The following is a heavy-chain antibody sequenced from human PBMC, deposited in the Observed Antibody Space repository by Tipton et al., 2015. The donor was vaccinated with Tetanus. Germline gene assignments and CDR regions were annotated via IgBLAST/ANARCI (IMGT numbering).Heavy chain of an antibody. Sequence: GLVKPSQTLSLTCTVSGGSISSGGFFWNWLRQSPGKGLEWIGYIYYSGSTYYNPSLKSRVTISVDTSKNQFSLKLSSVTAADTAVYCCARGGVLRFLEWFPHWFDPWGQGTLVTVSS. V-gene: IGHV4-30-4*08. CDR1: GGSISSGGFF. D-gene: IGHD3-3*01. J-gene: IGHJ5*02. CDR3: ARGGVLRFLEWFPHWFDP. CDR2: IYYSGST.